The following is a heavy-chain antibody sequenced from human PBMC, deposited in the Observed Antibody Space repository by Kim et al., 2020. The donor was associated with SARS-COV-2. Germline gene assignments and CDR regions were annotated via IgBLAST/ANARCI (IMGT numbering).Heavy chain of an antibody. J-gene: IGHJ3*02. V-gene: IGHV3-30*01. Sequence: YYADSRKGRFTISRDNSKNTLYLQMNSLRAEDTAVYYCAREHIAAPAFDIWGQGTMVTVSS. D-gene: IGHD6-13*01. CDR3: AREHIAAPAFDI.